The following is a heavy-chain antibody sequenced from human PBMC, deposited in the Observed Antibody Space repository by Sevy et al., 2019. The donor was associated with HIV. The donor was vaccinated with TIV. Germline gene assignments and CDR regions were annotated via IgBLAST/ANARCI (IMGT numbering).Heavy chain of an antibody. J-gene: IGHJ4*02. CDR2: INQDGSEK. V-gene: IGHV3-7*01. CDR1: GFTFNDYW. CDR3: ARPYGTDPFYYSGSSGYYYPSYFDY. D-gene: IGHD3-22*01. Sequence: GGSLRLSCAASGFTFNDYWMTWVRQAPGKGPEWVANINQDGSEKFYVDSVKGRFTISRDNAKNSLYLQMHSLRVEDTAVYYCARPYGTDPFYYSGSSGYYYPSYFDYWGQGTLVTVSS.